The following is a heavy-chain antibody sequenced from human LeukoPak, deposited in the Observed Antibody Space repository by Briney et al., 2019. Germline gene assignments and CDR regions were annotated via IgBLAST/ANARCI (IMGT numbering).Heavy chain of an antibody. J-gene: IGHJ4*02. CDR1: GFTVSSNY. D-gene: IGHD2-15*01. V-gene: IGHV3-53*01. Sequence: GGSLRLSCVVSGFTVSSNYMSWVRQAPGKGLEWVSVIYSGGRTYYADSVKGRFTISRDNSKNTLYLQMNSLRAEDTAVYYCASGSVEWLLGGYWGQGTLVTVSS. CDR3: ASGSVEWLLGGY. CDR2: IYSGGRT.